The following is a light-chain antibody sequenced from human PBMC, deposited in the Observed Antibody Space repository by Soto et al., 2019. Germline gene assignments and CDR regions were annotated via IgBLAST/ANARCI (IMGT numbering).Light chain of an antibody. V-gene: IGKV3-11*01. CDR3: QQRQKWPPIT. CDR2: YAS. J-gene: IGKJ5*01. Sequence: EVVLTQSPATLSLSPGERATPSCRASESVSIYLAWYQQKPGQAPRLLIYYASKMATGIPARFSGSGSGTDFTLTISSLETEDFAVYYRQQRQKWPPITFGQGTRLEIK. CDR1: ESVSIY.